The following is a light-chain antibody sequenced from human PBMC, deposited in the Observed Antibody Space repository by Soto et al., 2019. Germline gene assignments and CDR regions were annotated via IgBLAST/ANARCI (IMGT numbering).Light chain of an antibody. CDR2: DVS. CDR1: SSDVGGYNH. CDR3: SSYTSSSTLVV. J-gene: IGLJ2*01. V-gene: IGLV2-14*01. Sequence: QSALTQPASVSGSPGQSITISCTGTSSDVGGYNHVSWYQQHPGKAPKLMIYDVSNRPSGVSNRFSGSKSGYTASLTISGLQAEDEADYYCSSYTSSSTLVVFGGGTKLTVL.